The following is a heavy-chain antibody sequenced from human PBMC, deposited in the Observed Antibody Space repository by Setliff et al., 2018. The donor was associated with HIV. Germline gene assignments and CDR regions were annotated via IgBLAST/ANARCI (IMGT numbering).Heavy chain of an antibody. D-gene: IGHD3-3*01. CDR3: ARGGGFWSGQLDY. J-gene: IGHJ4*02. Sequence: LFLTCAVYGGSFSDHYWSWIRQPPGKGLEWIGEINHSGISNFNPSLKSRVSIPIDTPRSQFSLKLSSVTAADTAVYYCARGGGFWSGQLDYWGQGTLVTVSS. CDR2: INHSGIS. CDR1: GGSFSDHY. V-gene: IGHV4-34*01.